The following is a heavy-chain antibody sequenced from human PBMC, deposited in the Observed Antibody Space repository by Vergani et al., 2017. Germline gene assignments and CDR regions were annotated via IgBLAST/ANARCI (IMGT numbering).Heavy chain of an antibody. CDR2: ISSSGSTI. CDR1: GFTFSDYY. CDR3: ARDANGWDMIVSSYYYYMDV. D-gene: IGHD3-22*01. V-gene: IGHV3-11*04. Sequence: QVQLVESGGGLVKPGGSLRLSCAASGFTFSDYYMSWIRQAPGKGLEWVSYISSSGSTIYYADSVKGRFTISRDNAKNSLDLQMNSLRAEETAVYYCARDANGWDMIVSSYYYYMDVWGKGTTVTVSS. J-gene: IGHJ6*03.